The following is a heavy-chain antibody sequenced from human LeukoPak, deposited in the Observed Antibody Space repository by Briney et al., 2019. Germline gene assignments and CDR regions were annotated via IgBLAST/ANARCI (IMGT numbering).Heavy chain of an antibody. CDR3: ARVQNYYDSSGSKPYYFDY. V-gene: IGHV1-18*01. J-gene: IGHJ4*02. D-gene: IGHD3-22*01. Sequence: ASVKVSCKASGYTFTSYGISWVRQAPGQGLEWMGWISAYNGNTNYAQKLQGRVTMTTDTSTSTAYMELRSLRSDDTAVYYCARVQNYYDSSGSKPYYFDYWGQGTLVTVSS. CDR2: ISAYNGNT. CDR1: GYTFTSYG.